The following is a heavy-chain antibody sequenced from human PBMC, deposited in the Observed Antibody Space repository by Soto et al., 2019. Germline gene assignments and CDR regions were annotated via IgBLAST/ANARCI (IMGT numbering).Heavy chain of an antibody. V-gene: IGHV3-11*01. CDR2: ISSSGTII. CDR1: GFTFSDYY. D-gene: IGHD3-22*01. CDR3: ARDLGYYDSSGYFDY. Sequence: GGSLRLSCAASGFTFSDYYMSWIRQAPGKGLEWVSYISSSGTIISDTDSVKGRFTISRDNAKNSLYLQMNSLRAEDTAVYYCARDLGYYDSSGYFDYWGQGTLV. J-gene: IGHJ4*02.